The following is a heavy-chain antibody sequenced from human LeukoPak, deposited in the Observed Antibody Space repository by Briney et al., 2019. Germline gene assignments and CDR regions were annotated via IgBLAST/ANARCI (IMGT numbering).Heavy chain of an antibody. Sequence: ASVKVSCKASGYTFTDHYVHWVRQTPGQGLEWMGWINPKSGDTNYAQKFQGRVTMTRDTSISTAYMELSRLRSDDTAVYYCARFNSGWYGAFDIWGQGTMVTVSS. CDR1: GYTFTDHY. V-gene: IGHV1-2*02. D-gene: IGHD6-19*01. CDR2: INPKSGDT. J-gene: IGHJ3*02. CDR3: ARFNSGWYGAFDI.